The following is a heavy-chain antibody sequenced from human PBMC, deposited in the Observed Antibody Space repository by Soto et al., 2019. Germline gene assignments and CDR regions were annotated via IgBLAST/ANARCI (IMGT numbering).Heavy chain of an antibody. D-gene: IGHD1-26*01. J-gene: IGHJ6*03. V-gene: IGHV3-7*01. CDR2: IKQDGSEK. CDR1: GFTFSSYW. CDR3: ARGGSHYNYYMDV. Sequence: SGGSLRLSCAASGFTFSSYWMSWVRQAPGKGLEWVANIKQDGSEKYYVDSVKGRFTISRDNAKNSLYLQMNSLRAEDSAVYYCARGGSHYNYYMDVWGKGTTVTVSS.